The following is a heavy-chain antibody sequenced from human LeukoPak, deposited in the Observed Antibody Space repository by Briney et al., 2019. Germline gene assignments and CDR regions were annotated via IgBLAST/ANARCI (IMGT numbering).Heavy chain of an antibody. J-gene: IGHJ4*02. CDR2: IYSTGST. Sequence: PSETLSLTCAVSGGSASKYYWTWIRQPAGKGLEYIGRIYSTGSTNYNPSLRSRVTISVDTSKNHFSLKLSSVTAADTAVYYCAREGSDSSGYQGTENDYWGQGTLVTVSS. CDR1: GGSASKYY. D-gene: IGHD3-22*01. V-gene: IGHV4-4*07. CDR3: AREGSDSSGYQGTENDY.